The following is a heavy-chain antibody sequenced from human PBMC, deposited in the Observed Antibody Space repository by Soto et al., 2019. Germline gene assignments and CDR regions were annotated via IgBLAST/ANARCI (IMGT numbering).Heavy chain of an antibody. J-gene: IGHJ6*03. Sequence: QVQLVQSGAEVKKPGASVKVSCKASGYTFTSYYMHWVRQAPGQGLEWMGIINPSGGSTSYAQKFQGRVTMTRDTSTSTVYMELSSLRSDDTAVYYCARGRVFYYGSGSYFTYYMDVWGKGTTVTVSS. CDR3: ARGRVFYYGSGSYFTYYMDV. CDR2: INPSGGST. CDR1: GYTFTSYY. D-gene: IGHD3-10*01. V-gene: IGHV1-46*03.